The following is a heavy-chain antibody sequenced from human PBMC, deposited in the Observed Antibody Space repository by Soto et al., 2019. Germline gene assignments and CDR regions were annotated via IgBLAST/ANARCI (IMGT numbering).Heavy chain of an antibody. CDR1: GYSFTTYW. J-gene: IGHJ5*02. V-gene: IGHV5-10-1*01. Sequence: GESLKISCEASGYSFTTYWISWVRQMPGKGLEWMGAIDPRDSYTKYSPSFQGHVTISVDKSISTAYPQWNSLKVSDTAIYYRAREKSDPKLFNCLDPCGQGTLVTVSS. CDR2: IDPRDSYT. D-gene: IGHD2-21*01. CDR3: AREKSDPKLFNCLDP.